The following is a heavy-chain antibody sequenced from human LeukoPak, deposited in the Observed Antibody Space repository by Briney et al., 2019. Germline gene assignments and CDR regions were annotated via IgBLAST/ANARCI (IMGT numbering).Heavy chain of an antibody. J-gene: IGHJ6*03. Sequence: PGGSLRLSCAASGFTFSSYWMSWVRQAPGKGLEWVANIKQDGSEKYYVDSVKGRFTISRDNAKNSLYLQMNSLRAEDTAVYYCARTRAVGTAPSYYYYYMDVWGKGTTVTVSS. CDR3: ARTRAVGTAPSYYYYYMDV. CDR1: GFTFSSYW. V-gene: IGHV3-7*01. CDR2: IKQDGSEK. D-gene: IGHD1-1*01.